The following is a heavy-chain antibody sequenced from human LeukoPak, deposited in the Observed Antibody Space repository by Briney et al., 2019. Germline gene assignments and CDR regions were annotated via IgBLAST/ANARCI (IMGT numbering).Heavy chain of an antibody. V-gene: IGHV3-9*01. CDR3: ARGGYYDSSGYTL. CDR2: ISWNSGSI. J-gene: IGHJ2*01. Sequence: PGGSLRLSCAASGFTFDDYAMHWVRQAPGKGLEWFSGISWNSGSIGYADSVKGRFTISRDNAKNSLYLQMNSLRAEDTALYYCARGGYYDSSGYTLWGRGTLVTVSS. CDR1: GFTFDDYA. D-gene: IGHD3-22*01.